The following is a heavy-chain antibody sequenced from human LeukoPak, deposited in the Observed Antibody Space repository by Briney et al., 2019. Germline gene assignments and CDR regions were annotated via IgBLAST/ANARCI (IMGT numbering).Heavy chain of an antibody. CDR3: AKCILTGYYKGYMDV. CDR2: ISGSGGST. D-gene: IGHD3-9*01. V-gene: IGHV3-23*01. J-gene: IGHJ6*03. Sequence: QPGGTLKLSCAASGFTFSSFGMSWVRQAPGKGLEWGSAISGSGGSTYYADSVKGRFTISRDNSKNTLYLQMNSLRANDTAVYYCAKCILTGYYKGYMDVWGKGTTVTISS. CDR1: GFTFSSFG.